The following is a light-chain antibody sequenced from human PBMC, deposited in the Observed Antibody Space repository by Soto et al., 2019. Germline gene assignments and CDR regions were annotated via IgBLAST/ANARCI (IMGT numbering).Light chain of an antibody. V-gene: IGKV3-20*01. CDR2: ETS. J-gene: IGKJ4*01. Sequence: EVLLTQSPGALSLSAGERATLSCRASHSVDSSYFAWYQQRPGQAPSLLIYETSSRATGIPDRFSGSGSGTDFTLTVSRLEPEDFAVYFCQQYGSYPLTFGGGTKVEIK. CDR1: HSVDSSY. CDR3: QQYGSYPLT.